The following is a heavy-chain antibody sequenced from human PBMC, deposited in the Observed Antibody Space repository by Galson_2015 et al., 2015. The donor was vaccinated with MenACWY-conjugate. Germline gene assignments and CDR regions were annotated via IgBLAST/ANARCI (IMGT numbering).Heavy chain of an antibody. V-gene: IGHV3-74*01. CDR1: GFAFSTYW. Sequence: SLRLSCAASGFAFSTYWMHWVRQAPGKGLVWVSRINSDGSSTSYADSVKGRFTISRDNAKNTLYPQMNSLRAEDTAVYYCARAALRGSSTSWDFDYWGQGTLVTVSS. CDR3: ARAALRGSSTSWDFDY. J-gene: IGHJ4*02. CDR2: INSDGSST. D-gene: IGHD2-2*01.